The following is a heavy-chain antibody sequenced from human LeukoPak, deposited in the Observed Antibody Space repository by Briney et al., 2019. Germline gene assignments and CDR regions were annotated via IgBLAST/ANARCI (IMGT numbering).Heavy chain of an antibody. J-gene: IGHJ3*01. Sequence: SETLSLTCTVSGGSISYYYWSWIRQPPGEGLEWIGYIYYSGSTNYNPSLKSRVTISVHTSKNQFSLNLTSVTTADTAVYYCARVSCSSTSCPRRDALDVWGQGTMVTVSS. V-gene: IGHV4-59*01. CDR2: IYYSGST. CDR3: ARVSCSSTSCPRRDALDV. D-gene: IGHD2-2*01. CDR1: GGSISYYY.